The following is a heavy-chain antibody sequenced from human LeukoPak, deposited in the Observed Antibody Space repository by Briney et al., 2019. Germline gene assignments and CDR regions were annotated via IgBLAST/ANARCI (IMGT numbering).Heavy chain of an antibody. CDR3: ARDRSGLLDDGYYFDS. CDR2: IIPIFGTA. D-gene: IGHD3-10*01. V-gene: IGHV1-69*05. J-gene: IGHJ4*02. CDR1: GGTFSSYA. Sequence: EASVKVSCKASGGTFSSYAISWVRQTPGQGLEWMGGIIPIFGTANYAQKFQGRVTITTDESTSTAYMELSSLRSEDAAVYYCARDRSGLLDDGYYFDSWGQGTLVTVSS.